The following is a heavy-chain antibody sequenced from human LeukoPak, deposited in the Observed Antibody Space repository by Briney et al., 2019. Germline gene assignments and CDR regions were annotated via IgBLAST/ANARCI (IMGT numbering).Heavy chain of an antibody. D-gene: IGHD2-2*01. CDR2: INHSVST. V-gene: IGHV4-34*01. CDR1: GGSFSGYY. CDR3: AREGCSSTSCYRLGY. Sequence: SETLSLTCAVYGGSFSGYYWSWIRQPPGKGLEWIGEINHSVSTNYNPSLKSRVTISVDTSKYQFSLKLSSVTAADTAVYYCAREGCSSTSCYRLGYWGQGTLVTVSS. J-gene: IGHJ4*02.